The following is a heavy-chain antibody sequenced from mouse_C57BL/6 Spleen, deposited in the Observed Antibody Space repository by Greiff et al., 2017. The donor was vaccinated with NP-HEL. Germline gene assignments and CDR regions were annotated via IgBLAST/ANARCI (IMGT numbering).Heavy chain of an antibody. J-gene: IGHJ2*01. V-gene: IGHV1-61*01. CDR3: ARGTPLRDY. CDR1: GYTFTSYW. Sequence: QVQLQQPGAELVRPGSSVKLSCKASGYTFTSYWMDWVQQRPGQGLEWIGNIYPSDSETHYNQKFKDKATLTVDKSSSTAYMQLSSLTSEDSAVYYFARGTPLRDYWGQGTTLTVSS. CDR2: IYPSDSET. D-gene: IGHD1-1*01.